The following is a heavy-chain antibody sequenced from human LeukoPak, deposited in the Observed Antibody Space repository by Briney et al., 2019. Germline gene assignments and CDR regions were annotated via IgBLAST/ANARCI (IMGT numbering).Heavy chain of an antibody. Sequence: ASVKVSCKASGGTFSSYAISWVRQAPGQGLEWMGGIIPIFGTANYAQKFQGRVTITADESTSTAYMELSSLRSEDTAVYYCARDRHTVTTFGMDVWGQGTMVTVSS. CDR3: ARDRHTVTTFGMDV. D-gene: IGHD4-17*01. V-gene: IGHV1-69*13. CDR2: IIPIFGTA. J-gene: IGHJ6*02. CDR1: GGTFSSYA.